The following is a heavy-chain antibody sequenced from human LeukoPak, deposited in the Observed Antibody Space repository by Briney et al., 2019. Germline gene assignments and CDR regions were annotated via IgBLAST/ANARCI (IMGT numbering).Heavy chain of an antibody. Sequence: GGSLRLSCAASGFTFSSYAMGWVRQAPGKGLEWVGFIRSKAFGGTPEYAASVRGRFTISRDDSKSIAYLQMNSLKTEDTAVYYCTRNTVTVHFDYWSQGTLVTVSS. D-gene: IGHD4-17*01. CDR1: GFTFSSYA. V-gene: IGHV3-49*04. CDR2: IRSKAFGGTP. CDR3: TRNTVTVHFDY. J-gene: IGHJ4*02.